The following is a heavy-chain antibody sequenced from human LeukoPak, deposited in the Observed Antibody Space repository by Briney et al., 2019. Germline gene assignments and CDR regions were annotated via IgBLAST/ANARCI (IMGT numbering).Heavy chain of an antibody. J-gene: IGHJ4*02. CDR1: GGSFSGYY. Sequence: PSETLSLTCAVYGGSFSGYYWSWIRQPPGKGLEWIGEINHSGSTNYNPSLKSRVTISVDTSKNQFSLKLSSVTAADTAVYYCARHWYYGSGSSHDYWGQGTLVTVSS. CDR3: ARHWYYGSGSSHDY. CDR2: INHSGST. V-gene: IGHV4-34*01. D-gene: IGHD3-10*01.